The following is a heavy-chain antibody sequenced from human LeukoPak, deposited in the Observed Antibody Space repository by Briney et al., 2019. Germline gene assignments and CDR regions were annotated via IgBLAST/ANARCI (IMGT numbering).Heavy chain of an antibody. CDR1: GGSISSYY. D-gene: IGHD3-22*01. Sequence: SETLSLTCTVSGGSISSYYWSWIRQPPGKGLEWIGYIYYSGSTNYNPSLKSRVTISVDTSKNQFSLKLSSVTAADTAVYFCARTPIYYYDNSGYYNWGQGTLVTVSS. CDR2: IYYSGST. CDR3: ARTPIYYYDNSGYYN. J-gene: IGHJ4*02. V-gene: IGHV4-59*01.